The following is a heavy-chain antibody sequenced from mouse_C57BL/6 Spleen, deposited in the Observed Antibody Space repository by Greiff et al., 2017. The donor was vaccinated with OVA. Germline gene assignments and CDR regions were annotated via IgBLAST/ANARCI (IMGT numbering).Heavy chain of an antibody. CDR1: GYTFTSYW. Sequence: QVQLQQPGAELVRPGSSVKLSCKASGYTFTSYWMHWVKQRPIQGLEWIGNIDPSDSDTHYNQKFTDKATLTVDKSSSTAYMQLSSLTSEDSAVYYCARSNYRDAMDYWGQGTSVTVSS. CDR2: IDPSDSDT. CDR3: ARSNYRDAMDY. D-gene: IGHD1-1*01. V-gene: IGHV1-52*01. J-gene: IGHJ4*01.